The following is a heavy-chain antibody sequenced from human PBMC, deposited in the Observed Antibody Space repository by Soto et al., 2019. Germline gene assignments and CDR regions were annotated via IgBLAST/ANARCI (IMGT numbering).Heavy chain of an antibody. Sequence: ESGGGLVQPGGSLRLSCTASGFTFNNHAMNWVRLAPGKGLEWVSGISGSGDSTSYGASVKGRFTISRDNSKDTLSLQMNSLGAEDTALYYCAKRRGDGYFDLWGRGTLVTVSS. CDR2: ISGSGDST. CDR1: GFTFNNHA. D-gene: IGHD7-27*01. J-gene: IGHJ2*01. CDR3: AKRRGDGYFDL. V-gene: IGHV3-23*01.